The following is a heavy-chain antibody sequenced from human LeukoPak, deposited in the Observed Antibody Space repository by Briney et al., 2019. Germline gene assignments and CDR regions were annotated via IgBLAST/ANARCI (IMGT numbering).Heavy chain of an antibody. Sequence: PGGSLRLSCAASGFTFSSYAMHWVRQAPGKGLEWVAVISYDGSNKYYADSVKGRFTISRDNSKNTLYLQMNSLRAEDTAVYYCARTSFLYYYDSSGYRDYWGQGTLVTVSS. V-gene: IGHV3-30*04. CDR3: ARTSFLYYYDSSGYRDY. J-gene: IGHJ4*02. CDR1: GFTFSSYA. D-gene: IGHD3-22*01. CDR2: ISYDGSNK.